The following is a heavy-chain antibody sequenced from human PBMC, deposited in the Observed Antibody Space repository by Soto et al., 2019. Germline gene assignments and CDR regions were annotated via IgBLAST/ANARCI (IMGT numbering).Heavy chain of an antibody. V-gene: IGHV3-21*06. J-gene: IGHJ4*02. CDR3: ARESEDLTSNFDY. CDR2: ISSTTNYI. CDR1: GFTFTRYS. Sequence: LRLSCAASGFTFTRYSMNWVRQAPGKGLEWVSSISSTTNYIYYGDSMKGRFTISRDNGKNSLYLEIHSLRAEDTAVYYCARESEDLTSNFDYWGQGTPVTVSS.